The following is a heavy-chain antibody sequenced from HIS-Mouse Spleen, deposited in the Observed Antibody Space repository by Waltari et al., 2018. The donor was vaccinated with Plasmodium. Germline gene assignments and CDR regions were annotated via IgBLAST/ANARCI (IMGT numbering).Heavy chain of an antibody. CDR3: TRDRPLWFGDYFDY. CDR1: GFTFGDYA. J-gene: IGHJ4*02. Sequence: EVQLVESGGGLVQPGRSLRLSCTASGFTFGDYAMSWFRQAPGKGLEWVGFIISKAYGGTTEYAASVKGRFTISRDDSKSIAYLQMNSLKTEDTAVYYCTRDRPLWFGDYFDYWGQGTLVTVSS. CDR2: IISKAYGGTT. V-gene: IGHV3-49*03. D-gene: IGHD3-10*01.